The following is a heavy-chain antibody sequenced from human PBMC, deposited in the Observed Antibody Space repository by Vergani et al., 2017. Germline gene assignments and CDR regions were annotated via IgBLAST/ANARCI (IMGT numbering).Heavy chain of an antibody. J-gene: IGHJ3*02. CDR2: ISSDGGST. V-gene: IGHV3-23*01. Sequence: EVQLLESGGGLVQPGGSLRLSCAASGFTFSTYAMTWVRQAPGKGLEWVSTISSDGGSTYYADSVKGRFTISRDNSKNTLYLQMNSLRAEDTAVYYCALDSSVVGAFDSWGQGTMVTVSS. CDR1: GFTFSTYA. D-gene: IGHD3-22*01. CDR3: ALDSSVVGAFDS.